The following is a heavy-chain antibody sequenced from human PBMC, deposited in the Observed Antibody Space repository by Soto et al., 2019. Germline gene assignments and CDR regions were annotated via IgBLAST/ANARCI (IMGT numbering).Heavy chain of an antibody. CDR2: IIPIFGTT. V-gene: IGHV1-69*05. CDR1: GCTFSSYS. J-gene: IGHJ6*02. Sequence: ASVKVSCKASGCTFSSYSISWVRQAPGQGLEWMGVIIPIFGTTNYAQKFQGRVTITRDESTSTVYMELSSLRSEDTAVYYCRASDIVVVVAATPVDGMDVWGQGTTVTVSS. D-gene: IGHD2-15*01. CDR3: RASDIVVVVAATPVDGMDV.